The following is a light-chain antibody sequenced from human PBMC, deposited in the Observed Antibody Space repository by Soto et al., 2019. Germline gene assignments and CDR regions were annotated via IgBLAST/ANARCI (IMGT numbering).Light chain of an antibody. J-gene: IGKJ4*01. CDR2: TAS. Sequence: DVQLTQSPSFLSASVGDRLTITCRASQGINSYLAWYRQKPGKAPQLLIYTASTLQSGVPSRFSGSASGTEFTLTISSLQPEDFATYYCQQLNSYPLTFGGGTKVEI. CDR1: QGINSY. CDR3: QQLNSYPLT. V-gene: IGKV1-9*01.